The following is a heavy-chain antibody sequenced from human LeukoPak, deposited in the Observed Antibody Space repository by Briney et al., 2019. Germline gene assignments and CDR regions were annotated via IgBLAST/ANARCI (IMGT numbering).Heavy chain of an antibody. V-gene: IGHV3-30-3*01. CDR2: ISYDGSNK. Sequence: GGSPRLSCAASGFTFSSYAMHWVRQAPGKGLEWVAVISYDGSNKYYADSVKGRFTISRDSSKNTLYLQMNSLRAEDTAVYYCARDRDYNFYYGMDVWGQGTTVTVSS. CDR3: ARDRDYNFYYGMDV. J-gene: IGHJ6*02. CDR1: GFTFSSYA.